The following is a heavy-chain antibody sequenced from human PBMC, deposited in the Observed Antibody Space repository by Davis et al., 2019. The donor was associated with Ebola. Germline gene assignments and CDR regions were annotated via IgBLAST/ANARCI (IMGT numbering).Heavy chain of an antibody. CDR3: ARDLYDILTGYQYYFDY. V-gene: IGHV1-69*13. CDR2: IIPIFGTA. Sequence: SVKVSCKASGGTFSSYAISWVRQAPGQGLEWMGGIIPIFGTANYAQKFQGRVTITADESTSTAYMELSSLRSEDTAVYYCARDLYDILTGYQYYFDYWGQGTLVTVSS. CDR1: GGTFSSYA. D-gene: IGHD3-9*01. J-gene: IGHJ4*02.